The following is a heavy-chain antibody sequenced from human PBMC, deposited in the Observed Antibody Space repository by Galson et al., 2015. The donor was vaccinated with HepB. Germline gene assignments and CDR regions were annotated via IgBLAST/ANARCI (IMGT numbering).Heavy chain of an antibody. CDR3: ARGGSRDYMDV. V-gene: IGHV1-3*01. CDR2: INAGNGNT. J-gene: IGHJ6*03. D-gene: IGHD3-10*01. CDR1: GYTFTSYA. Sequence: QSGAEVKRPGESLKISCKASGYTFTSYAVHWVRQAPGQRLEWMGWINAGNGNTKYSQKFQGRVTITRDTSASTAYMELSSLRSEDTAVYYCARGGSRDYMDVWGKGTTVTVSS.